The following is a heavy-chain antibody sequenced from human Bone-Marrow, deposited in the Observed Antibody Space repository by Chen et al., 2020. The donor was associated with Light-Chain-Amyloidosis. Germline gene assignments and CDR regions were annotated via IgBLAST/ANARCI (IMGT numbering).Heavy chain of an antibody. Sequence: EVQLVESGGGLVQPGGSLRLSCATSGFTFSTYWMHWVRQAPGKGLVWVSRIKSDGSDTDYADSVKGWLTISRDNSKNALFLQMNSLRAEDTAVYYCAKDISYDDILPGYPADAFDIWGQGTMVTVSS. V-gene: IGHV3-74*01. D-gene: IGHD3-9*01. CDR1: GFTFSTYW. CDR2: IKSDGSDT. CDR3: AKDISYDDILPGYPADAFDI. J-gene: IGHJ3*02.